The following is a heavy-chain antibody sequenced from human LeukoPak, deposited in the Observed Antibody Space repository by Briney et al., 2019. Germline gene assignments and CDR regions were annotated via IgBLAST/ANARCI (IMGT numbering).Heavy chain of an antibody. J-gene: IGHJ4*02. CDR1: GFTFTSYG. CDR3: ATSSVGSGLPYYFDY. CDR2: ISAYNGNT. V-gene: IGHV1-18*01. Sequence: GGSLRLSCAASGFTFTSYGISWVRQAPGQGLEWMGWISAYNGNTNYAQKPQGRGTMTTDTSTSTAYMELRSLRSDDTAVYYCATSSVGSGLPYYFDYWGQGTLVTVSS. D-gene: IGHD6-19*01.